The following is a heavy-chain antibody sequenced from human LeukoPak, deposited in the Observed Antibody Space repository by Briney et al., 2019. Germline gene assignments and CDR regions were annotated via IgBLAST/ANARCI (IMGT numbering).Heavy chain of an antibody. J-gene: IGHJ3*02. V-gene: IGHV4-30-4*01. Sequence: SQTLSLTCTVSGGSISSGDYYWSWLRQPPGKGLEWIGYIYYSGSTYYNPSLKSRVTISVDTSKNQFSLRLSSVTAADTAVCYCARDRGIVATSSAFDIWGQGTMVTVSS. D-gene: IGHD5-12*01. CDR1: GGSISSGDYY. CDR2: IYYSGST. CDR3: ARDRGIVATSSAFDI.